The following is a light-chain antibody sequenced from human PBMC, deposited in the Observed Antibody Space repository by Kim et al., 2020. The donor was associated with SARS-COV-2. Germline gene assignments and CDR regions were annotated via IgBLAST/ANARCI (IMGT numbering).Light chain of an antibody. V-gene: IGLV2-14*03. J-gene: IGLJ3*02. CDR1: RSDVGGYNY. Sequence: GPSLPISCTGTRSDVGGYNYFSWYQQHPGKAPKLIIYDVNNRPSGISNRFSGSKSGNTASLTISGLQAEDEADYYCSSYASSISWVFGGGTKVTVL. CDR2: DVN. CDR3: SSYASSISWV.